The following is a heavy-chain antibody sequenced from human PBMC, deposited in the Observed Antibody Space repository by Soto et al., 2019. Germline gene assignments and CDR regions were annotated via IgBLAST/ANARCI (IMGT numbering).Heavy chain of an antibody. Sequence: QVQLVESGGGVVQPGRSLRLSCGASGFTFSTYTIHWVRQAPGKGLEWVAAISYDGVNKYYADSVKGRFTISRDNSKNTLHLHMSSLREEDTAVYYCAREHATYYFDNWGQGTLVTVSS. D-gene: IGHD2-2*01. J-gene: IGHJ4*02. V-gene: IGHV3-30-3*01. CDR1: GFTFSTYT. CDR3: AREHATYYFDN. CDR2: ISYDGVNK.